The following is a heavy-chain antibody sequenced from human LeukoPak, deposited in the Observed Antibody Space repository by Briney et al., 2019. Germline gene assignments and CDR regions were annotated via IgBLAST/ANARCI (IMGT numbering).Heavy chain of an antibody. D-gene: IGHD2-15*01. CDR2: IYYSGST. Sequence: PSDTLTLPCTLSGDPHSHYHWSGLRQPPGKGVEWIGYIYYSGSTNYNPSLKSRITISVDTSKNQFSLQLRSVSAADTAVYYCAREPGSYCSGGSGSDVFDIWGPGTMVTVSS. CDR3: AREPGSYCSGGSGSDVFDI. V-gene: IGHV4-59*01. J-gene: IGHJ3*02. CDR1: GDPHSHYH.